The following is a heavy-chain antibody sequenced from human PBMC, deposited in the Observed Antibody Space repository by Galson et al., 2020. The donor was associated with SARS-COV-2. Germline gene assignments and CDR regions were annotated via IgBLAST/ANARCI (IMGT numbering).Heavy chain of an antibody. V-gene: IGHV1-69*13. CDR1: GGTFSSYA. J-gene: IGHJ4*02. CDR2: IIPIFGTA. Sequence: SVKVSCKASGGTFSSYAISWVRQAPGQGLEWMGGIIPIFGTANYAQKFQGRVTITADESTSTAYMELSSLRSEDTAVYYCAEYYYDSSGSPRFDYWGQGTLGTVSS. D-gene: IGHD3-22*01. CDR3: AEYYYDSSGSPRFDY.